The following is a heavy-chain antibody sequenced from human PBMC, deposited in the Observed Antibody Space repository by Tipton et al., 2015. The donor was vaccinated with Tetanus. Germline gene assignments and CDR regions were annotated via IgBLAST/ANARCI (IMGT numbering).Heavy chain of an antibody. Sequence: VQLVQSGAEVKKPGESLKISCKGSGYSFTSYWIGWVRQMPGKGLEWMGIIYPGDSDTRYSPPFQGQVTISADKSISTAYLQWSSLKASDTAMYYCARPSYYYDSSGSVDAFDIWGQGTMVTVSS. D-gene: IGHD3-22*01. CDR1: GYSFTSYW. J-gene: IGHJ3*02. V-gene: IGHV5-51*01. CDR3: ARPSYYYDSSGSVDAFDI. CDR2: IYPGDSDT.